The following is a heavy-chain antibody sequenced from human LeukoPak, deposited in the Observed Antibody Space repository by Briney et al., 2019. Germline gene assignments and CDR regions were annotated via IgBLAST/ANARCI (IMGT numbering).Heavy chain of an antibody. CDR2: INHSGST. CDR3: ARGPADYDFWSGYRTYYFDY. CDR1: GGSFSVYY. V-gene: IGHV4-34*01. D-gene: IGHD3-3*01. Sequence: PSETLSLTCAVYGGSFSVYYWSWIRQPPGKGLEWIGEINHSGSTNYNPSLKSRVTISVDTSKNQFSLKLSSVTAADTAVYYCARGPADYDFWSGYRTYYFDYWGQGTLVTVSS. J-gene: IGHJ4*02.